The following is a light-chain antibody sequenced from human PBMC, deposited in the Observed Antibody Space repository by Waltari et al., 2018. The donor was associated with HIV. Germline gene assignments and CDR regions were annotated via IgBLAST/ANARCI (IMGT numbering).Light chain of an antibody. CDR1: SSNIGAGYD. CDR2: GAN. Sequence: RVTISCTGSSNIGAGYDVQWYQQLPGTAPKLLIYGANNRPSGVPDRFSGSKSGASASLAIAGLQAEDEADYYCQSYDNSVSDSVVFGGGTKVTVL. CDR3: QSYDNSVSDSVV. V-gene: IGLV1-40*01. J-gene: IGLJ3*02.